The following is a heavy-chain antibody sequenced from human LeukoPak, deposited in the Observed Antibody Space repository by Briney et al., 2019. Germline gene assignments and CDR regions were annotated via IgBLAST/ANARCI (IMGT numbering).Heavy chain of an antibody. V-gene: IGHV4-34*01. CDR2: INHSGST. CDR3: ARGVISYSSGWFKDY. Sequence: TSETLSLTCAVYGGSFSGYYWSWIRQPPGKGLEWIGEINHSGSTNYNPSLKSRVTISVDTSRNQFSLKLSSVTAADTAVYYCARGVISYSSGWFKDYWGQGTLVTVSS. J-gene: IGHJ4*02. CDR1: GGSFSGYY. D-gene: IGHD6-19*01.